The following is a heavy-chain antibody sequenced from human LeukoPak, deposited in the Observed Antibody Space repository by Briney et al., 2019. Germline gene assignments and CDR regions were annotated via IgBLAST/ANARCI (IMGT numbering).Heavy chain of an antibody. D-gene: IGHD6-6*01. Sequence: ASVKVSCKASGYTFTGYYMHWVRQAPGQGLEWMGWINPNSGGTNYAQKFQGRVTMTRDTSISTAYMELSRLRSDDTAVYYCARDDSSSSGSNYWGQGTLVTVSS. V-gene: IGHV1-2*02. CDR3: ARDDSSSSGSNY. CDR2: INPNSGGT. J-gene: IGHJ4*02. CDR1: GYTFTGYY.